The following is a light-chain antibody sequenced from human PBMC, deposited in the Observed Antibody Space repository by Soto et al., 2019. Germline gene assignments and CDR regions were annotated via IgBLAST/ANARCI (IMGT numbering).Light chain of an antibody. CDR1: QSISDY. CDR2: DAS. Sequence: DMQMTQSPSTLSASVGDRVTITCRASQSISDYLAWYQQKPGRAPKLLIYDASSLESGVPSRFSGSGSGTEFTLSINSLQPDDFATYYCQEYNTHWAFGQGTKVEIK. V-gene: IGKV1-5*01. J-gene: IGKJ1*01. CDR3: QEYNTHWA.